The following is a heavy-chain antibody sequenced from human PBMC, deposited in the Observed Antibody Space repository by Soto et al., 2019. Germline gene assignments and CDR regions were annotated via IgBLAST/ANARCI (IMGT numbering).Heavy chain of an antibody. J-gene: IGHJ3*02. CDR1: GFTFSSYA. CDR3: AKVAVPAAIAPLHAFDI. Sequence: GSLRLSCAAPGFTFSSYAMSWVRQAPAIWLAWGSSITRSGGSTYYAGSVKGRFTISRDNSKNTLYLQMSSLRAEDTAVYYCAKVAVPAAIAPLHAFDIWGQGTMVT. V-gene: IGHV3-23*01. D-gene: IGHD2-2*02. CDR2: ITRSGGST.